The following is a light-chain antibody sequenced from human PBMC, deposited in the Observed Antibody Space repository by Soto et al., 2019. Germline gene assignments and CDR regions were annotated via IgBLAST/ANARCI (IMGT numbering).Light chain of an antibody. CDR2: GAS. CDR3: QHYGTSPPYT. J-gene: IGKJ2*01. V-gene: IGKV3-20*01. CDR1: QSVSSSS. Sequence: EIVLTQSPGTLSLSPGERATLFCRASQSVSSSSLAWYQQKPGQAPRLLIHGASTRATGIPDRFSGSGSGTDFTLIISRLEPGDFAVYFCQHYGTSPPYTFAPGTKLEIK.